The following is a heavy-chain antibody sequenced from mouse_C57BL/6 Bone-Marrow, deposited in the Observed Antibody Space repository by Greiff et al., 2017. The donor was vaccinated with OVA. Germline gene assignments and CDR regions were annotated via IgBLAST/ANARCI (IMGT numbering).Heavy chain of an antibody. CDR2: IHPNSGST. D-gene: IGHD1-1*01. V-gene: IGHV1-64*01. CDR1: GYTFTSYW. J-gene: IGHJ2*01. Sequence: QVQLQQPGAELVKPGASVKLSCKASGYTFTSYWMHWVKQRPGQGLEWIGMIHPNSGSTNYNEKFKSKATLTVDKSSSTAYMQLSSLTSEDSAVYYCARGGTTVVEGLDYWGQGTTLTVSS. CDR3: ARGGTTVVEGLDY.